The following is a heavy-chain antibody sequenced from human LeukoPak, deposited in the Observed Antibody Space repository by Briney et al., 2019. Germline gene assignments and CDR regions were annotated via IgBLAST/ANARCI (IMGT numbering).Heavy chain of an antibody. CDR2: ISGSGSST. J-gene: IGHJ4*02. CDR1: GFTFSSYG. CDR3: AKGGDYYGSGSYIDY. D-gene: IGHD3-10*01. V-gene: IGHV3-23*01. Sequence: GGSLRLSCAASGFTFSSYGMSWVRQAPGKGLEWVSAISGSGSSTYYADSVKGRFTISRDNSKNTLYLQMNGLRAVDTALYYCAKGGDYYGSGSYIDYWGQGALVTVSS.